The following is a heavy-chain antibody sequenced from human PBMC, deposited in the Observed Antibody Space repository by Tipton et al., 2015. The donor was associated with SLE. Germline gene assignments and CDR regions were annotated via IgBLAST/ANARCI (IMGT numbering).Heavy chain of an antibody. J-gene: IGHJ1*01. Sequence: QSGAEVKKPGASVKVSCKASGYTFTGYYMHWVRQAPGQGLEWMGWINPNSGGTNYAQKFQGRVTMTRDTSISTAYMELSRLRSDDTAVYCCARAYCSSTSCSDRGYFQHWGQGTLVTVSS. D-gene: IGHD2-2*01. CDR1: GYTFTGYY. CDR3: ARAYCSSTSCSDRGYFQH. V-gene: IGHV1-2*02. CDR2: INPNSGGT.